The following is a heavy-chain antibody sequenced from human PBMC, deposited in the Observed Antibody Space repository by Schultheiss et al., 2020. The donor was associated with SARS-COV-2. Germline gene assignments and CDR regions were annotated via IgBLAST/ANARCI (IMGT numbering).Heavy chain of an antibody. V-gene: IGHV1-69*06. CDR3: ATGPPLNRGWFDP. D-gene: IGHD2/OR15-2a*01. CDR1: GGTFSSYA. CDR2: IIPIFGTA. Sequence: SVKVSCKASGGTFSSYAISWVRQAPGQGLEWIGGIIPIFGTANYAQKFQGRVTMTEDTSTDTAYMELSSLRSEDTAVYYCATGPPLNRGWFDPWGQGTLVTVSS. J-gene: IGHJ5*02.